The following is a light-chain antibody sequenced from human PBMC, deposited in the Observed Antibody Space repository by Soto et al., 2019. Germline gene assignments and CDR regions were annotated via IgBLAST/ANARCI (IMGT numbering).Light chain of an antibody. V-gene: IGKV3-15*01. CDR3: QQYNNWPKT. Sequence: EIVMTQSPATLSVSPGERATLSCRASQSISSSLAWYQQRPGQAPRLLIYGTTTRAAGVPSRFSGSGSGAEFTLTFSSLQSEDFAFYYCQQYNNWPKTFGQGTKVEIK. J-gene: IGKJ1*01. CDR2: GTT. CDR1: QSISSS.